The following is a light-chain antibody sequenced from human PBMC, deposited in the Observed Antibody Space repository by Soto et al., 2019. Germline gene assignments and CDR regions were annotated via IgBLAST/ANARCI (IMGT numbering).Light chain of an antibody. CDR3: QQYNSSPLYT. CDR1: QSISSW. J-gene: IGKJ2*01. Sequence: DIQMTQSPSTLSASVGDRVTITCRASQSISSWLAWYQQKPGKAPKLLIYDASSLESGVPSRFSVSGSGTEFTLTISSLQPDDFATYYCQQYNSSPLYTFGQGTKLEIK. CDR2: DAS. V-gene: IGKV1-5*01.